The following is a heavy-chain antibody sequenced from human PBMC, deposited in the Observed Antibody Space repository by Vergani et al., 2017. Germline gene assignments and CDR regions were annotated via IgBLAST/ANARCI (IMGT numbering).Heavy chain of an antibody. Sequence: QVQLVQSGAEVKKPGASVKVSCKVSGYTLTELSMHWVRQAPGKGLEWMGWISAYNGNTNYAQKLQGRVTMTTDTSTSTAYMELRSLRSDDTAVYYCARGSMPLDYWGQGTLVTVSS. CDR3: ARGSMPLDY. J-gene: IGHJ4*02. V-gene: IGHV1-18*01. D-gene: IGHD2/OR15-2a*01. CDR2: ISAYNGNT. CDR1: GYTLTELS.